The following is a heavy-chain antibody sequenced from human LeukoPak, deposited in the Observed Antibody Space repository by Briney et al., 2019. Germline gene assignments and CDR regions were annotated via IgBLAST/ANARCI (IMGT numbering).Heavy chain of an antibody. Sequence: PGGSLRLSCAASGFTLSSDAMHWVRQAPGKGLEWVAFISFDGSKKYFADSVKGRFTISRDNSKNTLYLQMNSLRAEDTAVYYCAKDLATKYSLDYWGQGTLVTVSS. J-gene: IGHJ4*02. V-gene: IGHV3-30*18. D-gene: IGHD1-26*01. CDR3: AKDLATKYSLDY. CDR2: ISFDGSKK. CDR1: GFTLSSDA.